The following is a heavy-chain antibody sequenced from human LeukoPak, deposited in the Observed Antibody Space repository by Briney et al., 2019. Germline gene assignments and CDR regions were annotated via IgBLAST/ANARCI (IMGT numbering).Heavy chain of an antibody. V-gene: IGHV3-23*01. D-gene: IGHD2-2*01. Sequence: PGGSLRLFCAASGFTFSTYAMTWVRQAPGRGLEWVSAFSATDGSTQYADSVKGRFTISRDSTTNTLFLQTNSLRPEDTALYYCARCQVVAAGTGPFDVWGLGTVVTVSS. CDR3: ARCQVVAAGTGPFDV. J-gene: IGHJ3*01. CDR2: FSATDGST. CDR1: GFTFSTYA.